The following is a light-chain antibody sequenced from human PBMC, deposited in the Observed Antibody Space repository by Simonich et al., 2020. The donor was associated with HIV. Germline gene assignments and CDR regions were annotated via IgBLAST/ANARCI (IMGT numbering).Light chain of an antibody. V-gene: IGKV3-15*01. CDR1: QSVSSN. J-gene: IGKJ4*01. Sequence: EVVMTQSPATLSVSPGERATLSCRASQSVSSNLAWYQQEPGQAPRLLIYGASTRATGNPARISGSGSGTEFTLTISSLQSEDFAVYYCQQYNNWPPWGTFGGGTKVEIK. CDR3: QQYNNWPPWGT. CDR2: GAS.